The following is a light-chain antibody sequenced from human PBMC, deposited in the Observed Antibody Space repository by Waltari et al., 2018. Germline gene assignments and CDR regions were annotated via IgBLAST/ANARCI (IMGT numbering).Light chain of an antibody. J-gene: IGLJ1*01. V-gene: IGLV1-44*01. CDR1: SSNIVDNT. CDR3: AAWDDSLNGPV. CDR2: GTR. Sequence: QSVLTQPPSASGTPGQSIIISCSVSSSNIVDNTDTWYQQVPGTAPKLLIYGTRERPSGVSNRLSGSKSGTSASLAISALQPEDEADYYCAAWDDSLNGPVFGTGTKVTVL.